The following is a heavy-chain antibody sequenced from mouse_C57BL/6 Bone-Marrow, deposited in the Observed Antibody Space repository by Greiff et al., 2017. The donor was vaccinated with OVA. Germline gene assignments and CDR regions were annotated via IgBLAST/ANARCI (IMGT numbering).Heavy chain of an antibody. CDR3: AGRGDYYGSSYGWYFDV. CDR1: GYTFTEYT. J-gene: IGHJ1*03. V-gene: IGHV1-62-2*01. Sequence: QVQLQQSGAELVKPGASVKLSCKASGYTFTEYTINWVKQRSGQGLEWIGWFYPGSGSRKYNEKSKDKDTLTADKSSSTVYMDLSRLTSEDAAVYVCAGRGDYYGSSYGWYFDVWGTGTTVTVSS. CDR2: FYPGSGSR. D-gene: IGHD1-1*01.